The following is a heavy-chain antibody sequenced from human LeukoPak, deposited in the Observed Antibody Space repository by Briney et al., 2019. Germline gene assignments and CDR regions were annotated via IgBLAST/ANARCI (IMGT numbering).Heavy chain of an antibody. CDR1: GYTLVNHG. J-gene: IGHJ3*02. Sequence: ASVKVSCKASGYTLVNHGITWVRQAPGQGLEWKGWITPYNDKTNYAQRFQGRLTMTTETSTNTAYMELRSLRSDDTAVYYCARRAAVAGPRSYSFDIWGQGTMVTVSS. CDR2: ITPYNDKT. CDR3: ARRAAVAGPRSYSFDI. V-gene: IGHV1-18*01. D-gene: IGHD6-19*01.